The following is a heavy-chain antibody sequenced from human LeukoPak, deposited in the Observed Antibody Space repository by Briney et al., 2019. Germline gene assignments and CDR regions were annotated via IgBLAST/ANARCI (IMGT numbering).Heavy chain of an antibody. CDR1: GFTFSSYG. D-gene: IGHD1-1*01. J-gene: IGHJ4*02. Sequence: PGGSLRLSCAASGFTFSSYGMHWVRQAPGKGLEWVAFIRYDGSNKYYADSVKGRFTISRDNSKNTLYLQMNSLRAEDTAVYYCAGDTSSSRTTAFDYWGQGTLVTVSS. V-gene: IGHV3-30*02. CDR3: AGDTSSSRTTAFDY. CDR2: IRYDGSNK.